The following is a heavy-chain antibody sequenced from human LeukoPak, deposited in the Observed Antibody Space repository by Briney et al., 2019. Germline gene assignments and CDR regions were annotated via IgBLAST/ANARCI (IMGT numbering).Heavy chain of an antibody. Sequence: SETLSLTSAVYGGSFSGYYWSWIRQPPGKGLEWIGEINHSGSTNYNPSLKSRVTISVDTSKNQFSLKLSSVTAADTAVYYCARVASPFPFDYWGQGTLVTVSS. CDR2: INHSGST. CDR3: ARVASPFPFDY. J-gene: IGHJ4*02. V-gene: IGHV4-34*01. D-gene: IGHD2/OR15-2a*01. CDR1: GGSFSGYY.